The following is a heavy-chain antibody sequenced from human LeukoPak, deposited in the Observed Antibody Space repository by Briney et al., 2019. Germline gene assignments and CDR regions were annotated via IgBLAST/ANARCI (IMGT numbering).Heavy chain of an antibody. J-gene: IGHJ5*02. CDR2: INYSGST. D-gene: IGHD3-9*01. CDR3: ARTHFDSLGWFDP. Sequence: PSETLSLTCTVSGVSMRSSNFYWGWIRQPPGKGLEWIVNINYSGSTYYDPAGKSLFTLSVDVSKNRFTLNLTSVTAADTALYFCARTHFDSLGWFDPWGQGIQVIVSS. CDR1: GVSMRSSNFY. V-gene: IGHV4-39*06.